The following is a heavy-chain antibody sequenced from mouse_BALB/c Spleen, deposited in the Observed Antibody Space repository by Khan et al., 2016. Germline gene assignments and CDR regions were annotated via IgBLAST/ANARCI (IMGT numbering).Heavy chain of an antibody. CDR1: GFNIKDTY. J-gene: IGHJ2*01. V-gene: IGHV14-3*02. CDR2: IDPANGNT. Sequence: VRLQQSGAELVKPGASVKLSCTTSGFNIKDTYMHWVKQRPEQGLEWIGRIDPANGNTKYDPKFQGKATITADTSSNTAYLQLSSLASEDTAVYYCASLLLRFHYWGQGTTLTVSS. CDR3: ASLLLRFHY. D-gene: IGHD1-1*01.